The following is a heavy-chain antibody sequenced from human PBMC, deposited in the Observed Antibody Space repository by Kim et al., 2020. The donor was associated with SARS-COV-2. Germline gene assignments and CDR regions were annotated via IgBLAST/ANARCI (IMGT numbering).Heavy chain of an antibody. J-gene: IGHJ4*02. CDR1: GGSFSGYY. Sequence: SETLSLTCAVYGGSFSGYYWSWIRQPPGKGLEWIGEINHSGSTNYNPSLKSRVTISVDTSKNQFSLKLSSVTAADTAVYYCARGPYGSGSYYLRGRPFDYWGQGTLVTVSS. D-gene: IGHD3-10*01. CDR3: ARGPYGSGSYYLRGRPFDY. CDR2: INHSGST. V-gene: IGHV4-34*01.